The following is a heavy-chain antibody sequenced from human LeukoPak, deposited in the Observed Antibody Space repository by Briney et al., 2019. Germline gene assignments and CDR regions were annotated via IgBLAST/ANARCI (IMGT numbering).Heavy chain of an antibody. Sequence: GSLRLSCAASGFTFSSFGMHWIRQPPGKGLEWIGYIYYSGSTNYNPSLKSRVTISVDTSKNQFSLKLSSVTAADTAVYYCARVPVRGVISIDWYFDLWGRGTLVTVSS. D-gene: IGHD3-10*01. CDR1: GFTFSSFG. CDR3: ARVPVRGVISIDWYFDL. V-gene: IGHV4-59*01. CDR2: IYYSGST. J-gene: IGHJ2*01.